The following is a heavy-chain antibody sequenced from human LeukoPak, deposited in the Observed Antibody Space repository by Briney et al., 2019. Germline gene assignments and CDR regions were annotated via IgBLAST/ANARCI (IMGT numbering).Heavy chain of an antibody. D-gene: IGHD6-13*01. CDR3: AKGLGIAAAGSSFDY. J-gene: IGHJ4*02. V-gene: IGHV3-11*01. CDR2: ISSGGSTI. CDR1: GFTFSDYY. Sequence: KPGGSLRLSCAVSGFTFSDYYMSWIRQAPGKGLEWVSYISSGGSTISHADSVKGRFTISRDNAENSLYLQMNSLRAEDTAVYYCAKGLGIAAAGSSFDYWGQGTLVTVSS.